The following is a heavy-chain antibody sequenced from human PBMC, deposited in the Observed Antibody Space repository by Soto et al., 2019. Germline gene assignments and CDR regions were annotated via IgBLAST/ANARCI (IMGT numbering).Heavy chain of an antibody. V-gene: IGHV3-30*18. J-gene: IGHJ6*02. D-gene: IGHD2-21*01. CDR3: AKDLFEVPLDYYYYGMDV. Sequence: GGSLRLSCAASGFTFSSYCMHWVRQAPGKGLEWVAVISYDGSNKYYADSVKGRFTISRDNSKNTLYLQMNSLRAEDTAVYYCAKDLFEVPLDYYYYGMDVWGQGTTVTVSS. CDR1: GFTFSSYC. CDR2: ISYDGSNK.